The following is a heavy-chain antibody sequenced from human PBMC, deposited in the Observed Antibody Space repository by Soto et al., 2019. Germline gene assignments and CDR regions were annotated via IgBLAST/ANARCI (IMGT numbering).Heavy chain of an antibody. J-gene: IGHJ5*02. Sequence: EVQLVESGGGWVQPGRYLRLSCAASGFSFDGYAMNWVRQPPGKGLEWVSGISWNSGNIDYADSVKGRFTISRDNAKNSLYLQMNSLRAEDTALYYCVKASTYSSSQGWFDPWGQGTMVTVSS. CDR3: VKASTYSSSQGWFDP. CDR2: ISWNSGNI. D-gene: IGHD6-19*01. CDR1: GFSFDGYA. V-gene: IGHV3-9*01.